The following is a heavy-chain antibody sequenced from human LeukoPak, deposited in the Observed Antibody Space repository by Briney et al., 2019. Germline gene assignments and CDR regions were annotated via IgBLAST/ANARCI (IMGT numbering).Heavy chain of an antibody. CDR1: GGTFSSYA. CDR3: AREGYCSSTSCYQGWFDP. D-gene: IGHD2-2*01. Sequence: ASVKVSCKASGGTFSSYAISWVRQAPGQGLEWMGGIIPIFGTANYAQKFQGRVTITTDESTSTAYMELSSLRSEDTAVYYCAREGYCSSTSCYQGWFDPWGQGTLVTVSS. V-gene: IGHV1-69*05. CDR2: IIPIFGTA. J-gene: IGHJ5*02.